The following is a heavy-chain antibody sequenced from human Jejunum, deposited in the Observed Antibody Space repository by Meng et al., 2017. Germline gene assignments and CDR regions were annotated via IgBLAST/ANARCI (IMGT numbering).Heavy chain of an antibody. J-gene: IGHJ4*02. V-gene: IGHV4-4*02. CDR3: VRGEFAMLARFDF. Sequence: QVQLQESGPGLVKPSGPLSLTCAVSGGYINKENWWSWVRQSPERGLEWIGEIYHGGNTNYNPSLKRRVTMSVDESTNQMSLKLTSVTAADTAVYYCVRGEFAMLARFDFWGQGILVTVS. CDR1: GGYINKENW. CDR2: IYHGGNT. D-gene: IGHD2-2*01.